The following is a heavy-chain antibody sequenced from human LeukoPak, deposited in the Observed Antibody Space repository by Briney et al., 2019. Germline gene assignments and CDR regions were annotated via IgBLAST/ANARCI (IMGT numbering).Heavy chain of an antibody. CDR2: VNHSGRT. J-gene: IGHJ2*01. CDR3: ARAPMLWYFDL. CDR1: GGSFSDYW. Sequence: SETLSLTCAVYGGSFSDYWWTWIRQSPGKGLEWIGEVNHSGRTNYNPSLKSRVSISVDRSKNQFSLKLSSVTAADTAVYYCARAPMLWYFDLWGRGTLVTVSS. V-gene: IGHV4-34*01. D-gene: IGHD3-10*02.